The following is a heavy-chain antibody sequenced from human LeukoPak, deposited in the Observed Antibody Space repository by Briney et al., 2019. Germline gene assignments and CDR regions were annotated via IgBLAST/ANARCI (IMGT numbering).Heavy chain of an antibody. D-gene: IGHD6-19*01. CDR1: GFTFSSYS. CDR3: ASRIAVAGTWFDY. CDR2: ISSSSSYI. J-gene: IGHJ4*02. Sequence: GGSLRLSCAASGFTFSSYSMNWVRQAPGKGLEWGSSISSSSSYIYYADSLKGRFTISRDNAKNSLYLQMNSLRAEDTAVYYCASRIAVAGTWFDYWGQGTLVTVSS. V-gene: IGHV3-21*01.